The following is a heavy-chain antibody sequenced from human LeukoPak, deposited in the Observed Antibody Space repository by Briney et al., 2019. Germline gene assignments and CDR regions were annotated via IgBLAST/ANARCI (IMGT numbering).Heavy chain of an antibody. CDR1: GFTVDSHY. V-gene: IGHV3-66*02. CDR3: AQLPSD. D-gene: IGHD1-7*01. CDR2: IYRDGST. Sequence: GGSLRLSCAVSGFTVDSHYMTWVRQAPGKGLQWVSVIYRDGSTYYAGSVEGRFTISRDNSKNTLHLQMNSLSTEDTAVYYCAQLPSDWGQGILVTVSS. J-gene: IGHJ4*02.